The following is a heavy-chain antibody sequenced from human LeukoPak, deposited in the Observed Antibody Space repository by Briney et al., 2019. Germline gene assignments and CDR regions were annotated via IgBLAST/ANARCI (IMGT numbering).Heavy chain of an antibody. D-gene: IGHD4-23*01. CDR3: ARDPSLDYYGGNSDAFDI. CDR1: GFTFSSYS. Sequence: PGGSLRLSCAASGFTFSSYSMNWVRQAPGKGLEWVSYISSSSSTIYYADSVKGRFTISRDNAKNSLYLQMNSLRAEDTAVYYCARDPSLDYYGGNSDAFDIWGQGTMVTVSS. J-gene: IGHJ3*02. CDR2: ISSSSSTI. V-gene: IGHV3-48*01.